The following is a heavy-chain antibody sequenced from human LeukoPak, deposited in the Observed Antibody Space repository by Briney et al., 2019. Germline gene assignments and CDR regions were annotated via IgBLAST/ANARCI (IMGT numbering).Heavy chain of an antibody. Sequence: SETLSLTCAVYGGSFSGYYWSWIRQPPGKGLEWIGEINHSGSTNYNPSLKSRVTISVDTSKNQFSLKLSSVTAADTAVHYCAGGAVAGTVSVPTKPPLAYYFDYWGQGTLVTVSS. J-gene: IGHJ4*02. D-gene: IGHD6-19*01. CDR1: GGSFSGYY. CDR3: AGGAVAGTVSVPTKPPLAYYFDY. CDR2: INHSGST. V-gene: IGHV4-34*01.